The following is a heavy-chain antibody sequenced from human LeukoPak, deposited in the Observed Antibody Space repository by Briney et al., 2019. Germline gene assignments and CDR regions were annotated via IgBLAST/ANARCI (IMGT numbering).Heavy chain of an antibody. CDR3: ARTTVAVPPNFDY. D-gene: IGHD6-19*01. CDR2: INPNSGGT. CDR1: GYTFTGYY. J-gene: IGHJ4*02. Sequence: GASVKVSCKASGYTFTGYYMHWVRQAPGQGLEWMGWINPNSGGTNYAQKFQGRVTMTRDTSISTAYMELSRLRSDDTAVYYCARTTVAVPPNFDYWGQGTLVTVSS. V-gene: IGHV1-2*02.